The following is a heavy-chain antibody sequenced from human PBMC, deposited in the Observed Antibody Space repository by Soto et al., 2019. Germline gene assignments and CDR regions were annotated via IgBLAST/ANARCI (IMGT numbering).Heavy chain of an antibody. J-gene: IGHJ4*02. CDR3: ARGHSLRYFDWLNS. CDR1: GYTFTSYD. CDR2: MNPNSGNT. V-gene: IGHV1-8*01. Sequence: ASVKVSCKASGYTFTSYDINWVRQATGQGLEWMGWMNPNSGNTGYAQKFQGRVTMTRNTSISTAYMELSSLRSEDTAVYYCARGHSLRYFDWLNSWGQGTLVTVSS. D-gene: IGHD3-9*01.